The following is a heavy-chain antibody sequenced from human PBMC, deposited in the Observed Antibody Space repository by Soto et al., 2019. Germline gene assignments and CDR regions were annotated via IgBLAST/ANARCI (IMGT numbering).Heavy chain of an antibody. Sequence: QVQLQESGPGLVKPSQTLSLTCTVSGGSISTVNYWWSWIRQSPDMGLEWIGHIYNGGSTYNNPSLESXXTXSXXTSKNQLSLTLSSVSAADTAVYYCARGPSGDKVDSWGQGTLVPVSS. CDR1: GGSISTVNYW. CDR3: ARGPSGDKVDS. D-gene: IGHD7-27*01. CDR2: IYNGGST. J-gene: IGHJ4*02. V-gene: IGHV4-30-4*01.